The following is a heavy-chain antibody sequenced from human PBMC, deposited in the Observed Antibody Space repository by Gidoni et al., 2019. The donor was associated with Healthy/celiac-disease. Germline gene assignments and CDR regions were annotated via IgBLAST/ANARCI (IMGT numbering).Heavy chain of an antibody. D-gene: IGHD2-2*02. CDR3: ERMEEDYSVMAYTVFDY. Sequence: QVTLPESGPVLVKPTEPLTLTCTVSGFSLSNSRMGVSWIRQPPGKALEWLAHIFENDEKYYSTSLKSRLTISKDTSKSQVVLTRTNRDPVDTATYYCERMEEDYSVMAYTVFDYWGQGTRVTVSS. CDR1: GFSLSNSRMG. CDR2: IFENDEK. J-gene: IGHJ4*02. V-gene: IGHV2-26*01.